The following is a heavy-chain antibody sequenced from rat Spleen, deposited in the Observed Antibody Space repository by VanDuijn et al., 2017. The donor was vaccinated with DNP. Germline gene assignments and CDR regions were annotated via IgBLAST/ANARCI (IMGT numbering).Heavy chain of an antibody. Sequence: EVQVLESGGGLVQPGNSLKLSCATSGFTFSNAWMYWYRQFPDKRFEWIARIKSKSNNYATDYTESVKGRFTISRDDSKSSIYLQMNNLKKEDTAIYYCASPAYWGQGTLVTVSS. D-gene: IGHD3-8*01. CDR2: IKSKSNNYAT. CDR3: ASPAY. J-gene: IGHJ3*01. V-gene: IGHV6-6*01. CDR1: GFTFSNAW.